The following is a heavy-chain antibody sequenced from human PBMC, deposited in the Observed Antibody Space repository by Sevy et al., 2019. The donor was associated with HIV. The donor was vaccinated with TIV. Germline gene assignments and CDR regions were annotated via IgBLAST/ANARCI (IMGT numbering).Heavy chain of an antibody. CDR3: ARDKTKEGGYDNSGFGV. CDR2: ITSYSDYI. D-gene: IGHD3-22*01. CDR1: GFTFTSYT. V-gene: IGHV3-21*01. Sequence: GGSLRLSCEASGFTFTSYTMNWVRQAPGRGLEWVSSITSYSDYIYYSDAVKGRFTISRDNAKNSLYLQMNSLRAEDSAVYYCARDKTKEGGYDNSGFGVWGQGKLVTVSS. J-gene: IGHJ4*02.